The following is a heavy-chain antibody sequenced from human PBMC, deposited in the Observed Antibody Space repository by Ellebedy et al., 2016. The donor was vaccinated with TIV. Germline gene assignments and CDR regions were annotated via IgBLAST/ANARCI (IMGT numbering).Heavy chain of an antibody. D-gene: IGHD2-15*01. CDR1: GFTFSSYA. CDR2: ISGSGGST. CDR3: AKEVVAATPYYFDY. Sequence: GESLKISXAASGFTFSSYAMSWVRQAPGKGLEWVSAISGSGGSTYYADSVKGRFTISRDNSKNTLYLQMNSLRAEDTAVYYCAKEVVAATPYYFDYWGQGTLVTVSS. V-gene: IGHV3-23*01. J-gene: IGHJ4*02.